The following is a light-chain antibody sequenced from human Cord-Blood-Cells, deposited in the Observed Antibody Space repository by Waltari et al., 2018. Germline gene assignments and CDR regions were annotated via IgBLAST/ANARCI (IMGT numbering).Light chain of an antibody. Sequence: QLVLTQSPSASASLGASVKLTCTLSSGHGSYAIAWHQQQPEKGPRYLMKLNSDGSHSKGDGIPDRVSGSSSGAERYLTISSLQSEDEADYYCQTWGTGIRVFGGGTKLTVL. J-gene: IGLJ3*02. V-gene: IGLV4-69*01. CDR1: SGHGSYA. CDR3: QTWGTGIRV. CDR2: LNSDGSH.